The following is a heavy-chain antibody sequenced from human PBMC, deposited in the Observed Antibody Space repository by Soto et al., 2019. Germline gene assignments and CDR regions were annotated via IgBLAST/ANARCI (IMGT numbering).Heavy chain of an antibody. CDR3: ARGELLWFGELLR. V-gene: IGHV1-8*01. D-gene: IGHD3-10*01. Sequence: QVQLVQSGAEVKKPGASVKVSCKASGYTFTSYEINWVRQATGQGLEWMGWMNPNSDDTGYAQKFQGRVTMTRNTSIRTAYMELSSLRSEDTAVYYCARGELLWFGELLRWGQGTLVTVSS. J-gene: IGHJ4*02. CDR2: MNPNSDDT. CDR1: GYTFTSYE.